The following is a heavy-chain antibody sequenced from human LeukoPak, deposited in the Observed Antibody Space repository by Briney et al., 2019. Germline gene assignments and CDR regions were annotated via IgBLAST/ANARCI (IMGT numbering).Heavy chain of an antibody. J-gene: IGHJ4*02. CDR3: AREYSGWTYYFDY. CDR2: IYYSGST. Sequence: SETLSLTCTVSGGSISSSSYYWGWIRQPPGKGLEWIGSIYYSGSTYYNPSLKSRVTISVDTSKNQFSLKLSSVTAADTAVYYCAREYSGWTYYFDYWGQGTLVTVSS. CDR1: GGSISSSSYY. D-gene: IGHD6-19*01. V-gene: IGHV4-39*02.